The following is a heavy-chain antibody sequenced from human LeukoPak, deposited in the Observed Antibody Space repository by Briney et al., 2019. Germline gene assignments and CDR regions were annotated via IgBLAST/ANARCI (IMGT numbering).Heavy chain of an antibody. Sequence: GGSLRLSCAASGFTFNSYAMSWVRQAPGKGLEWVSVISGSGGSTYYADSVKGRFTISRDNSKNTQYLQMNSLRAEDTAVYYCAKDVRCSGTMCHGASDIWGQGTMVTVSS. CDR3: AKDVRCSGTMCHGASDI. CDR1: GFTFNSYA. J-gene: IGHJ3*02. D-gene: IGHD2-15*01. V-gene: IGHV3-23*01. CDR2: ISGSGGST.